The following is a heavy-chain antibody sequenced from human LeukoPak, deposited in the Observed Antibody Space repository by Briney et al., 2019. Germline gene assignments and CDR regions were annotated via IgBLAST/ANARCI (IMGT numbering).Heavy chain of an antibody. CDR2: ISAYNGNT. V-gene: IGHV1-18*01. J-gene: IGHJ5*02. Sequence: ASVKVSCKASGYTFTSYGISWVRQAPGQGLEWMGWISAYNGNTNYAQKLQGRVTMTTDTSTSTAYMELRSLRSEDTAVYYCARDLYVGAQRPWDNWFEPWGQGTLVTVSS. CDR1: GYTFTSYG. CDR3: ARDLYVGAQRPWDNWFEP. D-gene: IGHD1-26*01.